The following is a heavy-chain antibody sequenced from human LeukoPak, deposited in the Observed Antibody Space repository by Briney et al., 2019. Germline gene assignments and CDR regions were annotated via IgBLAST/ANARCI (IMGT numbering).Heavy chain of an antibody. Sequence: SEALSLTCAVSGYSISSGYYWGWIRQPPGKGLEWIGSIYHSGSTYYNPSLKSRVTISVDTSKNQFSLKLSPVTAADTAVYYCARSPNEYYDFWSGYYTYYFDYWGQGTLVTVSS. V-gene: IGHV4-38-2*01. CDR2: IYHSGST. CDR1: GYSISSGYY. CDR3: ARSPNEYYDFWSGYYTYYFDY. J-gene: IGHJ4*02. D-gene: IGHD3-3*01.